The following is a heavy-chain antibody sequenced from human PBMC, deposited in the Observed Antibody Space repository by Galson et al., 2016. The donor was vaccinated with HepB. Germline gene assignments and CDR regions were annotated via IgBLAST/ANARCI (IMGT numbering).Heavy chain of an antibody. CDR3: ARTKRSGSGWYFDY. CDR2: IYYSGTT. J-gene: IGHJ4*02. Sequence: TLSPTCTVSGDSISNSIYYCSWIRHHPGKGLQWIGNIYYSGTTYYNTSPKRRVTLSVATSKNQFSLRLSSVTAADTAVFYCARTKRSGSGWYFDYWGQGTPVTVSS. CDR1: GDSISNSIYY. V-gene: IGHV4-31*03. D-gene: IGHD3-10*01.